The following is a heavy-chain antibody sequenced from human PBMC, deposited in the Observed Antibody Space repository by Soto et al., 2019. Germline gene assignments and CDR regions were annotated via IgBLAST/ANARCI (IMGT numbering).Heavy chain of an antibody. Sequence: EVQLLESGGGLVQPGGSLRLSCAASGFTFSSSDMNCVRQAPGKGLEWVSTISGSGGSTYYADSVKGRFTFSRDNPKNALYLQMNSLRAEDTALYYCAKGTAFDIWGQGTMVTVSS. J-gene: IGHJ3*02. CDR3: AKGTAFDI. V-gene: IGHV3-23*01. CDR1: GFTFSSSD. CDR2: ISGSGGST.